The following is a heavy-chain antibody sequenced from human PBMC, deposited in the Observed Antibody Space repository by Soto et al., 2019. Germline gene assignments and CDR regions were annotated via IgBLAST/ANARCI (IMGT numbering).Heavy chain of an antibody. J-gene: IGHJ4*02. CDR1: GFTFSSYA. CDR3: ARVFYDSGGYYYDY. V-gene: IGHV3-64*02. Sequence: GGSLRLSCAASGFTFSSYAMHWVRQAPGKGLEYVSAISSDGGSTYYAASVKGRFTISRDNSKNTLYLQMGSLRAEDMAVYYCARVFYDSGGYYYDYWGQGTLVTVSS. D-gene: IGHD3-22*01. CDR2: ISSDGGST.